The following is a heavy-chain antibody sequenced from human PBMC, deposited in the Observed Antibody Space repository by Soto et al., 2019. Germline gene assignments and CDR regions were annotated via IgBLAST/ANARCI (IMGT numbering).Heavy chain of an antibody. CDR3: ARDGYYYVSSGFFGH. J-gene: IGHJ5*02. Sequence: ASETLSLTCAVSGGSISSGAYSWNWIRQPPGKGLEWIGYIYLSGNTYQNPSLNSRATISLDRSKNQFSLRLSSVTAADTAVYYCARDGYYYVSSGFFGHWGQRALVTVSS. D-gene: IGHD3-22*01. CDR1: GGSISSGAYS. V-gene: IGHV4-30-2*01. CDR2: IYLSGNT.